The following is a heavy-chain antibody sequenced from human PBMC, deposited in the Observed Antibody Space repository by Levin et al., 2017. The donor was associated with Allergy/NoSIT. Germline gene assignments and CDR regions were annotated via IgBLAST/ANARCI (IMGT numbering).Heavy chain of an antibody. CDR3: AHSPGYTYGYRNFDA. V-gene: IGHV2-5*02. J-gene: IGHJ4*02. CDR1: GFSLTTSGVG. CDR2: IYWDDDK. D-gene: IGHD5-18*01. Sequence: SGPTLVKPTQTLTLTCTFSGFSLTTSGVGVGWIRQPPGKALEWLALIYWDDDKRYSPSLKSRLTITKDTSKNQVVLTMTNLDPVDPGTYFCAHSPGYTYGYRNFDAWGQGTRVTVS.